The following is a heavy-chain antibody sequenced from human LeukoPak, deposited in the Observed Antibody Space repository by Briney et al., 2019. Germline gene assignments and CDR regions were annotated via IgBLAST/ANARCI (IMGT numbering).Heavy chain of an antibody. Sequence: GGSLRLSCAASGFTFSSYGMHWVRQAPGKGLEWVSSISSSSSYIYYADSVKGRFTISRDNAKNSLYLQMNSLRAEDTAVYYCARKGSSGYYFDYWGQGTLVTVSS. CDR2: ISSSSSYI. CDR1: GFTFSSYG. V-gene: IGHV3-21*01. J-gene: IGHJ4*02. D-gene: IGHD3-22*01. CDR3: ARKGSSGYYFDY.